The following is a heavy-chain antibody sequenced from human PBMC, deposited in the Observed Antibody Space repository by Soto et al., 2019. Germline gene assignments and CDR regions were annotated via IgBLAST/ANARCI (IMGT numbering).Heavy chain of an antibody. CDR2: IYYSGST. CDR1: GGSISGGYY. Sequence: SETLSLTCTVSGGSISGGYYWSWIRQHPGKGLEWIGYIYYSGSTYYNPSLKSRVNISVDTSKNQFSLRLSSVTAADTAVYYCARDPVYPGYQPPVWGQGTLVTVS. V-gene: IGHV4-31*03. J-gene: IGHJ4*02. D-gene: IGHD2-2*01. CDR3: ARDPVYPGYQPPV.